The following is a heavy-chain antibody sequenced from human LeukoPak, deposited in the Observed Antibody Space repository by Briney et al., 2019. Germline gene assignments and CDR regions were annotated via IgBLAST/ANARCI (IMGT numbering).Heavy chain of an antibody. CDR3: ARESSGRKVFVY. D-gene: IGHD3-22*01. V-gene: IGHV1-46*01. J-gene: IGHJ4*02. CDR2: INPSGGST. Sequence: ASVKVSCKASGYTFTSYYMHWVRQAPGQGLEWMGIINPSGGSTSYAQKFQGRVTMTRDTSKSTVYMELSSLRSEDTAVYYCARESSGRKVFVYWGQGTLVTVSS. CDR1: GYTFTSYY.